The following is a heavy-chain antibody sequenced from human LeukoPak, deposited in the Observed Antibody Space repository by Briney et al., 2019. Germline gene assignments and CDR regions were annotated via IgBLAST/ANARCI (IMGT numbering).Heavy chain of an antibody. CDR1: GGSFSGYY. D-gene: IGHD6-13*01. J-gene: IGHJ5*02. CDR2: INHSGST. Sequence: PSETLSLTCAVYGGSFSGYYWSWIRQPPGKGLEWIGEINHSGSTNYNPSLKSRVTISVDTSKNQFSLKLSSVTAADTAVYYCARHPHSSSWYQRFDPWGQGTLVTVSS. V-gene: IGHV4-34*01. CDR3: ARHPHSSSWYQRFDP.